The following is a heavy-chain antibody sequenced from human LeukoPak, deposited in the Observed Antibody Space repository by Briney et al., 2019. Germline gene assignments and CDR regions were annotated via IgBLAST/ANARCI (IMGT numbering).Heavy chain of an antibody. CDR2: IKQDGSEK. CDR1: GFTFSSYW. D-gene: IGHD2-8*01. V-gene: IGHV3-7*01. J-gene: IGHJ5*02. CDR3: ARELRMVYANWFDP. Sequence: PGGSLRLSCAASGFTFSSYWMSWVRQAPGKGLEWVANIKQDGSEKYYVDSVKGRFTISRDNSKNTLYLQMNSLRAEDTAVYYCARELRMVYANWFDPWGQGTLVTVSS.